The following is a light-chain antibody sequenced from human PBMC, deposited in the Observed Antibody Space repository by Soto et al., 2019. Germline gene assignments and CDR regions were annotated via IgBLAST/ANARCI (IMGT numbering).Light chain of an antibody. CDR3: QQRSNWPLVT. CDR2: DTS. V-gene: IGKV3-11*01. Sequence: EIVLTQSPATLSLSPGERATLSCRASQSVRSYLAWYQQKPGQPPRLLIYDTSNRATGTPARFSGSGYGTDFTLPMSRLDPEDFAVYYCQQRSNWPLVTFGPGTRVDIK. J-gene: IGKJ3*01. CDR1: QSVRSY.